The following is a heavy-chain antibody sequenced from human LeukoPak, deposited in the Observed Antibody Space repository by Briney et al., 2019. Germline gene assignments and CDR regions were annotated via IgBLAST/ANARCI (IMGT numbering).Heavy chain of an antibody. Sequence: PSETLSLTCAVYGGSFSGYYWSWIRQPPGKGLEWIGEINHSGSTNYNPSLKSRVTISVDTSKNQFSLKLSSVTAADTAIYYCGGYGGDWYFASWGQGTPVTVTS. CDR2: INHSGST. CDR3: GGYGGDWYFAS. CDR1: GGSFSGYY. J-gene: IGHJ4*02. D-gene: IGHD2-21*02. V-gene: IGHV4-34*01.